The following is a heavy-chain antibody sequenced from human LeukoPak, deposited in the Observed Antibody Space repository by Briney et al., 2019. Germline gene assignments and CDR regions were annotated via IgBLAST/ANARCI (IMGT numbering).Heavy chain of an antibody. CDR2: ISYDGSNR. CDR3: AKGLDRVTDGYDY. CDR1: GFTFSSYG. J-gene: IGHJ4*02. D-gene: IGHD2-21*02. V-gene: IGHV3-30*18. Sequence: PGGSLRLSCAASGFTFSSYGMHWVRQAPGKGLEWVAVISYDGSNRYYADSVKGRFTISRDNSKNTLYLQMNSLRAEDTAVYYCAKGLDRVTDGYDYWGQGTLVTVSS.